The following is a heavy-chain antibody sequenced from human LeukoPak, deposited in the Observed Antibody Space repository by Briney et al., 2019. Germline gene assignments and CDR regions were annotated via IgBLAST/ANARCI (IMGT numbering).Heavy chain of an antibody. J-gene: IGHJ6*03. V-gene: IGHV3-23*01. Sequence: GGSLRLSCAASGFTFSSYWMSWVRQAPGEGLEWVSAISGSGGSTYYADSVKGRFTISRDNSKNTLYLQMNSLRAEDTAVYYCSAGTNYYYYMDVWGKGTTVTVSS. D-gene: IGHD6-13*01. CDR3: SAGTNYYYYMDV. CDR2: ISGSGGST. CDR1: GFTFSSYW.